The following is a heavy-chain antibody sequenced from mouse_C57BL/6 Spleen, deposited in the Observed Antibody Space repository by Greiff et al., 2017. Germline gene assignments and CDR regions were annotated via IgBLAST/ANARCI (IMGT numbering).Heavy chain of an antibody. D-gene: IGHD1-1*01. CDR1: GYTFTSYW. Sequence: QVQLQQPGPELVKPGASVKLSCKASGYTFTSYWMHWVKQRPGQGLEWIGNINPSNGGTNYNEKFKSKATLTVDKSSSTAYMQLSCLPSEDSAVSYCARDYYCPYDKCYWGQGTSVTVSS. CDR3: ARDYYCPYDKCY. V-gene: IGHV1-53*01. J-gene: IGHJ4*01. CDR2: INPSNGGT.